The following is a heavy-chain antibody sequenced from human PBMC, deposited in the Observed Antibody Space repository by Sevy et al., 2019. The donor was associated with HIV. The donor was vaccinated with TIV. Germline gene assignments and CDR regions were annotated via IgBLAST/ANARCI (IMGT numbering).Heavy chain of an antibody. J-gene: IGHJ4*02. V-gene: IGHV5-51*01. Sequence: GESLKISCKGSGYDFTSNWIGWVRQTPGKGLECMGIIYPGDSETKYSPSQGQVTISADKSINTAYLQWSSLKASDTAMYYCARMPVAAAGLYYFDYWGQGTLVTVSS. CDR1: GYDFTSNW. D-gene: IGHD6-25*01. CDR3: ARMPVAAAGLYYFDY. CDR2: IYPGDSET.